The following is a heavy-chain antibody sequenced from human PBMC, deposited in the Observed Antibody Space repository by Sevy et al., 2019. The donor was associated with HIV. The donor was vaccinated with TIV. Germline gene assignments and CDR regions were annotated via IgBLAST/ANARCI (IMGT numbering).Heavy chain of an antibody. CDR3: ARAYCSGGSCYSGTDY. CDR1: GFTFSSYS. Sequence: GGSLRLSCAASGFTFSSYSMNWVRQAPGKGLEWVSYISSSSSTIYYADSVKGRFTISRDNAKNSLYLQMNSLRDEDTAVYDCARAYCSGGSCYSGTDYWGQGTLVTVSS. D-gene: IGHD2-15*01. CDR2: ISSSSSTI. V-gene: IGHV3-48*02. J-gene: IGHJ4*02.